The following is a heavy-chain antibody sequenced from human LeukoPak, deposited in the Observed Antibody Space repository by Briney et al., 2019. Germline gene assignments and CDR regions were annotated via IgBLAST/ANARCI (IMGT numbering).Heavy chain of an antibody. Sequence: GGSLRLSCAASGFTFSSYAMSWVRQAPGKGLEWVSAISGSGGSTYYADSVKGRFTISRDNSKNTLYLQMSSLRAEDTAVYYCAKVLYGSGRGYYFDYWGQGTLVTVSS. D-gene: IGHD3-10*01. V-gene: IGHV3-23*01. CDR2: ISGSGGST. J-gene: IGHJ4*02. CDR3: AKVLYGSGRGYYFDY. CDR1: GFTFSSYA.